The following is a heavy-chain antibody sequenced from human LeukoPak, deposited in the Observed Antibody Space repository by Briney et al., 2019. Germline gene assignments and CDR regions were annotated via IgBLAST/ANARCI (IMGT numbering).Heavy chain of an antibody. CDR3: AVCTKISGYSGYDYGYYFDY. V-gene: IGHV1-8*01. CDR1: GYTFTSYD. D-gene: IGHD5-12*01. J-gene: IGHJ4*02. Sequence: GSVRVSCTASGYTFTSYDINWVRQAPGEGLEWMGWMKPNSGNTAYAQTFQGRVTMTRNTSISTDYMDLISLRSEDTAVYYCAVCTKISGYSGYDYGYYFDYWGQGTLVTVSS. CDR2: MKPNSGNT.